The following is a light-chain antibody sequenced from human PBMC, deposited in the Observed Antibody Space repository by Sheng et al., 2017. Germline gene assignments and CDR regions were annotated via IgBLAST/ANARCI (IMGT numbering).Light chain of an antibody. CDR3: QSYDSFNWV. V-gene: IGLV6-57*01. J-gene: IGLJ3*02. CDR1: SGNIASNY. CDR2: DDN. Sequence: NFMLTQPHSVSESPGKTVTISCTRSSGNIASNYVLWYQQRPGSSPTTVIFDDNQRPSGVHDRFSGSIDRSSNSASLTISGLKTEDEADYYCQSYDSFNWVFGGGTKLTVL.